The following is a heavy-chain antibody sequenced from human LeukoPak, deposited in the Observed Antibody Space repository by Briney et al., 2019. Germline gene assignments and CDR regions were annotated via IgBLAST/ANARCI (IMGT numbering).Heavy chain of an antibody. Sequence: SETLSLTCTVSGGSIFSSTHYWGWIRQPPGEGLEWIGYIYYSGSTNYNPSLKSRVTISVDTSRNQFSLKLTSVTAADTAVYYCARTATYSSTWYPTYYYYYGMDVWGQGTTVTVSS. CDR3: ARTATYSSTWYPTYYYYYGMDV. CDR1: GGSIFSSTHY. CDR2: IYYSGST. J-gene: IGHJ6*02. D-gene: IGHD6-13*01. V-gene: IGHV4-61*05.